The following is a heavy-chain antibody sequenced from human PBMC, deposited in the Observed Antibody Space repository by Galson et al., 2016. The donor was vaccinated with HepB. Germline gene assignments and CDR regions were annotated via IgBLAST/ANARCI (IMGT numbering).Heavy chain of an antibody. CDR3: AKPPSGEDDAFHI. CDR1: GFSFSSYV. Sequence: SLRLSCAASGFSFSSYVMHWVRQAPGKGLEWVAVISYDGKTKFYGDSVKGRFTISRDHSKSTLYLQMNSLQVEDTAVYFCAKPPSGEDDAFHIWGQGTLVTVSS. D-gene: IGHD3-10*01. J-gene: IGHJ3*02. CDR2: ISYDGKTK. V-gene: IGHV3-30*18.